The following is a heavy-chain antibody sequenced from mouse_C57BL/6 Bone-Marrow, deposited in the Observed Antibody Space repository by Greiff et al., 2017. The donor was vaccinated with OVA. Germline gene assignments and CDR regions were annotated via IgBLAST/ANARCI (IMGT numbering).Heavy chain of an antibody. CDR2: IDPETGGT. Sequence: VQLQQSGAELVRPGASVTLSCKASGYTFTDYEMHWVKQTPVHGLEWIGAIDPETGGTAYNQKFQGKAILTADKSSSTAYMELRSLTSEDSAVYYWTRGYSNYYAMDYWGQGTSVTVSS. CDR3: TRGYSNYYAMDY. D-gene: IGHD2-5*01. J-gene: IGHJ4*01. CDR1: GYTFTDYE. V-gene: IGHV1-15*01.